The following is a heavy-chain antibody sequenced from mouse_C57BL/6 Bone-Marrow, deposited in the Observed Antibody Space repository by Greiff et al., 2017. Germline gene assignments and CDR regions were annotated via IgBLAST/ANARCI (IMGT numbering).Heavy chain of an antibody. CDR1: GFPFSDFG. CDR2: ISSGSSTI. D-gene: IGHD2-4*01. CDR3: ARHYYDYDGGFAY. Sequence: EVKLMESGGGLVTPGGSLKLSCAASGFPFSDFGMHWVRQASEKGLVWVAYISSGSSTIYYADTVKGRFTISRDNAKNTLFLQMTRLRSEDTAMYYCARHYYDYDGGFAYWGQGALGTVSA. J-gene: IGHJ3*01. V-gene: IGHV5-17*01.